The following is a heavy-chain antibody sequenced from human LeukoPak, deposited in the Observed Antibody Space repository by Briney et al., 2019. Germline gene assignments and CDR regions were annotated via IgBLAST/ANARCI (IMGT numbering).Heavy chain of an antibody. CDR2: INHSGST. J-gene: IGHJ5*02. Sequence: SETLSLTCAVYGGSFSGCYWSWIRQPPGKGLEWIGEINHSGSTNYNPSLKSRVTISVDTSKNQFSLKLSSVTAADTAVYYCARGGYSYGYRNWFDPWGQGTLVTVSS. D-gene: IGHD5-18*01. CDR1: GGSFSGCY. CDR3: ARGGYSYGYRNWFDP. V-gene: IGHV4-34*01.